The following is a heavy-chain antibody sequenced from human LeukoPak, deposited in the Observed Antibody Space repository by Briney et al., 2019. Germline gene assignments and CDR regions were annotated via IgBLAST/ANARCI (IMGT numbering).Heavy chain of an antibody. CDR2: IIPLVGTA. J-gene: IGHJ4*02. CDR3: ARDMSVSGYYDSSGYFDY. V-gene: IGHV1-69*13. CDR1: AGTFSTFA. Sequence: SVKVSSWASAGTFSTFAISGGRQAPGQGVVWMGGIIPLVGTANYAQKFQGRVTITADEPTSTAYMELSSLRSEDTAVYYCARDMSVSGYYDSSGYFDYWGQGTLVTVSS. D-gene: IGHD3-22*01.